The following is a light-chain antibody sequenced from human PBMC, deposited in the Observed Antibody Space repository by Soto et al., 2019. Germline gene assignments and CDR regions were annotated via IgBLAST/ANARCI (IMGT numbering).Light chain of an antibody. J-gene: IGKJ1*01. CDR1: QSVSSSY. CDR2: GAS. CDR3: QQYGSSPEGT. V-gene: IGKV3-20*01. Sequence: EIVLTQSPGTLSLSPGERATLSCRASQSVSSSYLAWYQQKPGQAPRLLIYGASSRATGIPDRFSGSGSGQDFTLTISRLEPEDVAVYYCQQYGSSPEGTFGQGTKVEIK.